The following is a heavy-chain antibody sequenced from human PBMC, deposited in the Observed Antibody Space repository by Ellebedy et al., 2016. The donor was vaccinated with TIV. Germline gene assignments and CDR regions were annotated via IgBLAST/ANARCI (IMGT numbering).Heavy chain of an antibody. V-gene: IGHV4-59*11. Sequence: MPSETLSLTCTVSGGSITGHYWSWIRQPPGKGLEWNGYIYNSGSTDYNPSLKSRVTISVDTSKNQFSLKLSSVTAADTAVYYCGRYYDSSGGSFFDYWGQGTLVTVSS. CDR2: IYNSGST. CDR3: GRYYDSSGGSFFDY. J-gene: IGHJ4*02. CDR1: GGSITGHY. D-gene: IGHD3-22*01.